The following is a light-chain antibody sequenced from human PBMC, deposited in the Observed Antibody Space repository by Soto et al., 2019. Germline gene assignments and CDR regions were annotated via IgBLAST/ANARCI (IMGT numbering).Light chain of an antibody. CDR1: QSVSSSY. J-gene: IGKJ1*01. Sequence: EIVLTQSPGTLSLSPGERATLSCRASQSVSSSYLAWYQQKPGQAPRLLIYGASSRATGIPDRFSASGSGTDLNLTISRLEPEEFAVYYCQQYGSSPLTFGQGTKVEIK. V-gene: IGKV3-20*01. CDR2: GAS. CDR3: QQYGSSPLT.